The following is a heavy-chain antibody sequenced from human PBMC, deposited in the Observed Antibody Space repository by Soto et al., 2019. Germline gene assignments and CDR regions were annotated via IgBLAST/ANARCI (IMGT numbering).Heavy chain of an antibody. CDR1: GGTFSSYA. J-gene: IGHJ4*02. V-gene: IGHV1-69*05. Sequence: SVKVSCKASGGTFSSYAISWVRQAPGQGLEWMGGIIPIFGTANYAQKFQGRVTITTDESTSTAYMELSSLRSEDTAVYYCARGHAYDSSGYSDYWGQGTLVTVSS. CDR3: ARGHAYDSSGYSDY. D-gene: IGHD3-22*01. CDR2: IIPIFGTA.